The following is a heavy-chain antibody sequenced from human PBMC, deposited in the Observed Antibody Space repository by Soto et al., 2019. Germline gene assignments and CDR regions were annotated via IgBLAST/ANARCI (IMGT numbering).Heavy chain of an antibody. D-gene: IGHD6-6*01. V-gene: IGHV3-30*18. Sequence: LRLSCAASGFTFSSYGMHWVRQAPGKGLEWVAVISYDGSNKYYADSVKGRFTISRDNSKNTLYLQMNSLRAEDTAVYYCAKDLGHSSSAYWGQGTLVTVSS. CDR1: GFTFSSYG. CDR3: AKDLGHSSSAY. CDR2: ISYDGSNK. J-gene: IGHJ4*02.